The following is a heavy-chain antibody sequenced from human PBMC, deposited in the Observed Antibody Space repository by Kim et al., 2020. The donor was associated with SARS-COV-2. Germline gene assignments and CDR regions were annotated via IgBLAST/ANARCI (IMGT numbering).Heavy chain of an antibody. D-gene: IGHD2-15*01. V-gene: IGHV3-30*07. Sequence: DSVKGRLTISRDNSKNTLYLQMNSLRAEDTAVYYCARVYSSGVPVYYGMDVWGQGTTVTVSS. J-gene: IGHJ6*02. CDR3: ARVYSSGVPVYYGMDV.